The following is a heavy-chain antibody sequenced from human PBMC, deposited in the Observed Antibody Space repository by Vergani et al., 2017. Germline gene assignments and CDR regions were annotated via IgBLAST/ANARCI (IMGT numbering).Heavy chain of an antibody. J-gene: IGHJ2*01. CDR3: AREDLYGSGSYYGWVSGKRGGYFDL. Sequence: QVQLVESGGGVVQPGRSLRLSCAASGFTFSSYAMHWVRQAPGKGLEWVAVISYEGSNKYYADSVKGRFTISRDNSKNTLYLQMNSLRAEDTAVYYCAREDLYGSGSYYGWVSGKRGGYFDLGGRGTLVTVSS. CDR2: ISYEGSNK. CDR1: GFTFSSYA. V-gene: IGHV3-30-3*01. D-gene: IGHD3-10*01.